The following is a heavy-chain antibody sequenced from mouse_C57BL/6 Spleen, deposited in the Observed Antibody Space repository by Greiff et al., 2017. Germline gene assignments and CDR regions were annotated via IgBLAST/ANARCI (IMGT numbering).Heavy chain of an antibody. V-gene: IGHV5-6*01. CDR1: GFTFSSYG. CDR2: ISSGGSYT. J-gene: IGHJ4*01. CDR3: ARHGDYEMVDY. D-gene: IGHD2-4*01. Sequence: EVKLQESGGDLVKPGGSLKLSCAASGFTFSSYGMSWVRQTPDKRLEWVATISSGGSYTYYPDSVKGRFTISRDNAKNTLYLQMSSLKSEDTAMYYCARHGDYEMVDYWGQGTSVTVSS.